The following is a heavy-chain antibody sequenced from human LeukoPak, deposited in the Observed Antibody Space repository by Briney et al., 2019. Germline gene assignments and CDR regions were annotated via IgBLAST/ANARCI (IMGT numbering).Heavy chain of an antibody. V-gene: IGHV3-43*02. D-gene: IGHD6-19*01. J-gene: IGHJ4*02. Sequence: GGSLRLSCAASGFNFDDYAMHWVRQAPGKGLEWVSLISGDGGSTYYADSVKGRFTISRDNSKNSLYLQMNSLRTEDTALYYCAKDSVGSGWRYFDYWGQGTLVTVSS. CDR2: ISGDGGST. CDR3: AKDSVGSGWRYFDY. CDR1: GFNFDDYA.